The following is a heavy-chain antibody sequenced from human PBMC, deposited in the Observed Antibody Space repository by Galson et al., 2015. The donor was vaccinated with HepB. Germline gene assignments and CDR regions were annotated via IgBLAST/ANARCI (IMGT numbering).Heavy chain of an antibody. CDR3: ARWYCTSTSCPYYNYYGMDV. D-gene: IGHD2-2*01. J-gene: IGHJ6*02. CDR2: ISSSGSTI. Sequence: SLRLSCAASGFTFSSYEMNWVRQAPGKGLEWVSYISSSGSTIYYADSVKGRFTMSRDNAKNSLYLQMNSLRAEDTAVYYCARWYCTSTSCPYYNYYGMDVWGQGTTVTVSS. V-gene: IGHV3-48*03. CDR1: GFTFSSYE.